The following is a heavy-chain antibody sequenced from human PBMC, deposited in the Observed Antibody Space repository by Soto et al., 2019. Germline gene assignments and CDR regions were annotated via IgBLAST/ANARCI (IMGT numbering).Heavy chain of an antibody. J-gene: IGHJ6*02. CDR1: GFTFSSYW. V-gene: IGHV3-7*05. CDR2: IKQDGSEK. Sequence: GGSLRLSCAASGFTFSSYWMSWVRQAPGKGLEWVANIKQDGSEKYYVDSVKGRFTISRDNAKNSLYLQMNSLRAEDTAVYYCARDSRMVYANYYYYGMDVWGQGTTVTVSS. CDR3: ARDSRMVYANYYYYGMDV. D-gene: IGHD2-8*01.